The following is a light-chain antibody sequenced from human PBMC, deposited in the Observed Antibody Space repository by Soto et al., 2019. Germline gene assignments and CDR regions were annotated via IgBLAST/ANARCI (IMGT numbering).Light chain of an antibody. V-gene: IGKV1-5*03. Sequence: DIQMTQSPSTLSASVGDRVTITCRASQSISESLTWYQQKPGKAPKLLNYEASTLKSGVPSRFSGSRSGTEYTLTISSLQPDDFAIYYCQQYNGYWTFGQGTMVEIK. CDR1: QSISES. CDR3: QQYNGYWT. J-gene: IGKJ1*01. CDR2: EAS.